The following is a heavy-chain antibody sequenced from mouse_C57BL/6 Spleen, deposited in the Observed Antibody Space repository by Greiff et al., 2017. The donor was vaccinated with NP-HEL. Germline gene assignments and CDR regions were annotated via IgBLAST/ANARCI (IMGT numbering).Heavy chain of an antibody. CDR2: IDPETGGT. CDR3: TRWGFAY. V-gene: IGHV1-15*01. Sequence: VQLKESGAELVRPGASVTLSCKASGYTFTDYEMHWVKQTPVHGLEWIGAIDPETGGTAYNQKFKGKAILTADKSSSTAYMELRSLTSEDSAVYYCTRWGFAYWGQGTLVTVSA. CDR1: GYTFTDYE. J-gene: IGHJ3*01.